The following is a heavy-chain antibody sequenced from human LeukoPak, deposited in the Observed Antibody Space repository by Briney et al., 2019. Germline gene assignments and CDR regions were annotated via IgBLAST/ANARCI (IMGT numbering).Heavy chain of an antibody. CDR2: ISSSSSYI. J-gene: IGHJ4*02. Sequence: GGSLRLSCAASGFTFSSYSMNWVRQAPGKGLEWVSSISSSSSYIYYADSVKGRFTISRDNAKNSLYLQMNSLRAEDTAVYYCAKDLLEWLFRYYFDYWGQGTLVTVSS. CDR1: GFTFSSYS. D-gene: IGHD3-3*01. V-gene: IGHV3-21*04. CDR3: AKDLLEWLFRYYFDY.